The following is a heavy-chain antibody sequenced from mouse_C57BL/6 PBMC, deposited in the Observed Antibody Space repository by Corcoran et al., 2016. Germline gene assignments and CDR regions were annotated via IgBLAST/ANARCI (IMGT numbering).Heavy chain of an antibody. D-gene: IGHD1-1*01. Sequence: QIQLVQSGPELQKPGETVKISCKASGYTFTTYGMSWVKQAPGKGLKWMGWINTYSGVPTYADDFKGRFAFSLETSASTAYLQINNLKNEDTATYFCARHGSSPYYFDYWGQGTTLTVSS. V-gene: IGHV9-3*01. CDR1: GYTFTTYG. CDR2: INTYSGVP. CDR3: ARHGSSPYYFDY. J-gene: IGHJ2*01.